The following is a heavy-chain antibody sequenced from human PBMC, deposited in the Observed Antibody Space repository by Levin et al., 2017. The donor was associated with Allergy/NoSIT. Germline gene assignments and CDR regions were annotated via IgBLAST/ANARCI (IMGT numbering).Heavy chain of an antibody. J-gene: IGHJ3*02. Sequence: GGSLRLSCAASGFTFSSYAMSWVRQAPGKGLEWVSGISGSGGSTYYADSVRGRFTISRDNSKNTLYLQMNSLRAEDTAVYYCAKLTAYSSGWFDIWGLGTLVTVSS. CDR1: GFTFSSYA. D-gene: IGHD6-19*01. CDR2: ISGSGGST. CDR3: AKLTAYSSGWFDI. V-gene: IGHV3-23*01.